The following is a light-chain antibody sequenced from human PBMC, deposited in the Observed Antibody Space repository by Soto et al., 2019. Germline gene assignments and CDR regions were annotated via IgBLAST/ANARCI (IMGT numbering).Light chain of an antibody. CDR1: LNVATN. CDR2: GAY. J-gene: IGKJ1*01. Sequence: TVMTQSPATLSMSPGDRAALSCRASLNVATNMAWYQQKPGQAPRLLIDGAYIRDTGVPARLPGSGSGTEFTLTINNLQSEDFAVYYCHQYNTGLRTFGRGTRVEV. V-gene: IGKV3-15*01. CDR3: HQYNTGLRT.